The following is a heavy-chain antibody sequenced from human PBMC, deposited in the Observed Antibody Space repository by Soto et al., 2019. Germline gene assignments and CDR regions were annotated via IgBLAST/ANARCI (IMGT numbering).Heavy chain of an antibody. CDR2: MNPNSGNT. CDR3: ARTEYYYGSGTFDY. CDR1: GYTFTDYY. Sequence: ASVKVSCKASGYTFTDYYMHWVRQAPGQGLEWMGWMNPNSGNTDYAQKFQGWVTMTRNTSISTAYMELSSLRSEDTAVYYCARTEYYYGSGTFDYWGQGTLVTVSS. D-gene: IGHD3-10*01. J-gene: IGHJ4*02. V-gene: IGHV1-8*02.